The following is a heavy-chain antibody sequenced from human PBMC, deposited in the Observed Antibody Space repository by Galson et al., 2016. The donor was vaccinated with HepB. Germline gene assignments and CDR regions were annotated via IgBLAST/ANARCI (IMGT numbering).Heavy chain of an antibody. J-gene: IGHJ6*02. CDR1: GYTLTEFS. CDR3: ATLLYRSGLDV. CDR2: FDPEDGET. V-gene: IGHV1-24*01. D-gene: IGHD2/OR15-2a*01. Sequence: SVKVSCKVSGYTLTEFSMHWVRQDPGKGLEWMGGFDPEDGETIYAQKFQGRVTMTEDTSTDTAYMELSSLRSEDTAVYYCATLLYRSGLDVWGQGTTVTVSS.